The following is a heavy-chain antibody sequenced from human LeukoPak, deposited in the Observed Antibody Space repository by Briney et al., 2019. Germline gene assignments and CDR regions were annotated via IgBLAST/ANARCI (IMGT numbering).Heavy chain of an antibody. CDR2: IYRGGST. D-gene: IGHD5-18*01. V-gene: IGHV3-23*01. CDR1: GSTFSSHA. CDR3: ARDGGTAMEDAAFAV. Sequence: GRSLRPSCAASGSTFSSHAMSWVSQAPGKGLEWVSPIYRGGSTSYAASVKGPFSISRDNSKNTVYLQMTSLRFEDTAVYYCARDGGTAMEDAAFAVWGRATMVSAS. J-gene: IGHJ3*01.